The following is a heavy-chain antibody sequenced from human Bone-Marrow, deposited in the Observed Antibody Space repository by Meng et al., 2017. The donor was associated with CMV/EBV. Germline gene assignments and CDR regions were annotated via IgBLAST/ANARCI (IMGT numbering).Heavy chain of an antibody. CDR3: AKEESYSGSYS. CDR2: ISSSSSYI. J-gene: IGHJ4*02. CDR1: GFTFSDYY. Sequence: GESLKISCAASGFTFSDYYMSWIRQAPGKGLEWVSSISSSSSYIYYADSVKGRFTISRDNAKNSLYLQMNSLRAEDTAVYYCAKEESYSGSYSWGQGTLVTVSS. D-gene: IGHD1-26*01. V-gene: IGHV3-11*06.